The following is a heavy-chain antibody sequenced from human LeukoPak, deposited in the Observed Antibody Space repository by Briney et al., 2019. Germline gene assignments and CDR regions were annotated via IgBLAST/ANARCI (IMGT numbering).Heavy chain of an antibody. Sequence: GGSLRLSCAISGFSFSSYGMHWVRQAPGKGLEWVAAISYDGSNKCHADSVKGRFTISRDNSKSSLFLQMNSLRAEDTAVYYCAKDLRPQIPYGESPRGTAPMGHWGQGTLVTVSS. CDR2: ISYDGSNK. J-gene: IGHJ4*02. D-gene: IGHD4-17*01. CDR1: GFSFSSYG. V-gene: IGHV3-30*18. CDR3: AKDLRPQIPYGESPRGTAPMGH.